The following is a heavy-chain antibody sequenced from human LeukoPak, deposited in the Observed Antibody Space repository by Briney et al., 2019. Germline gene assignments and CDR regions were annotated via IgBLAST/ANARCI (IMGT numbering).Heavy chain of an antibody. Sequence: GRSLRLSCAASGFTFSSYGMHWVRQAPGKGLEWVAVIWYDGSNKYYADSVKGRFTISRDNSKNTLYLQMNSLRAEDTAVYYCAGGGVVVNTFDAFDIWGQGTMVTVSS. D-gene: IGHD3-22*01. CDR1: GFTFSSYG. V-gene: IGHV3-33*01. CDR2: IWYDGSNK. J-gene: IGHJ3*02. CDR3: AGGGVVVNTFDAFDI.